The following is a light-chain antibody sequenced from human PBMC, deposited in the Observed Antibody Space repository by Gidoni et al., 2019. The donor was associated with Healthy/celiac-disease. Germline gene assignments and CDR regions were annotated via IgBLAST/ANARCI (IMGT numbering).Light chain of an antibody. V-gene: IGKV1-39*01. CDR2: AAS. CDR1: QSISSY. CDR3: QQSYSTPIT. J-gene: IGKJ5*01. Sequence: ETQMTQSPSSLSASAGNRVTITCRASQSISSYLNCYQQKPGKAPKLLIYAASSLQSGVPSRFSGSGSGTDFTLTISSLQPEDFATYYCQQSYSTPITFGQGTRLEIK.